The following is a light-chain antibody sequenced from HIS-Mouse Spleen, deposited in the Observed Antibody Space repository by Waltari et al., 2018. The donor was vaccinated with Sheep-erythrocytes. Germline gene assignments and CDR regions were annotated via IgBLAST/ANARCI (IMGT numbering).Light chain of an antibody. Sequence: QSALTQPASVSGSPGQSITISCTGTSSDVGSYNLVSWYQQHPGKAPKLMIYEGSTRTSGVSNRFSGSKSGNPASLTISGLQAEDEADYYCCSYAGSSTPWVFGGGTKLTVL. J-gene: IGLJ3*02. V-gene: IGLV2-23*01. CDR2: EGS. CDR1: SSDVGSYNL. CDR3: CSYAGSSTPWV.